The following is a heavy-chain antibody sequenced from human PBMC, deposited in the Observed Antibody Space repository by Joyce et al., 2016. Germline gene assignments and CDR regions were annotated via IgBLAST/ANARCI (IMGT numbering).Heavy chain of an antibody. CDR2: IKEDGSEA. CDR1: GFTFSSYW. J-gene: IGHJ5*02. V-gene: IGHV3-7*03. CDR3: ATYTRFDP. D-gene: IGHD1-14*01. Sequence: EVQLVESGGGFVQPGGSLRLSCAASGFTFSSYWMSWVRQAPGKGLEWVANIKEDGSEAHYVDSVKGRFTISRDNAKKSVYLQMDSLRAEDTAVYYCATYTRFDPWGQGTLVTVSS.